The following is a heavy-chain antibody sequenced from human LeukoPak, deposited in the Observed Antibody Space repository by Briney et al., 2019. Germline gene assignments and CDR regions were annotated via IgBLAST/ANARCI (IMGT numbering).Heavy chain of an antibody. D-gene: IGHD4-17*01. CDR3: ARLGARQILEY. Sequence: GGSLRLSCAASEFSFSSYWMSWVRQAPGKGLEWVANIRQDGGEKYYLDSVKGRFTVSRDNARNSLYLQMNSLRAEDTAVYYCARLGARQILEYWGQGTLVTVSS. J-gene: IGHJ4*02. CDR1: EFSFSSYW. V-gene: IGHV3-7*01. CDR2: IRQDGGEK.